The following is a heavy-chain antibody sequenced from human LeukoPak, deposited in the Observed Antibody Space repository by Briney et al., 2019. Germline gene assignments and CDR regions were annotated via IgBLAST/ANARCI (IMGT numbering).Heavy chain of an antibody. Sequence: SETLSLTCAVYGGSFSGYYWSWIRQPPGKGLEWIGEINHSGSTNYNPSLESRVTISVDTSKNQFSLKLSSVTAADMAVYYCARGGELSGGNFYNPYQYQHGIDGWGQGTKVNGSS. CDR1: GGSFSGYY. J-gene: IGHJ6*02. D-gene: IGHD2-15*01. CDR2: INHSGST. CDR3: ARGGELSGGNFYNPYQYQHGIDG. V-gene: IGHV4-34*01.